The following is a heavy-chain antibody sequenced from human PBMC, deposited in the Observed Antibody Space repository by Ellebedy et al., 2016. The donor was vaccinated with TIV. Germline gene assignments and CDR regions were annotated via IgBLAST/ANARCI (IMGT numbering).Heavy chain of an antibody. CDR3: ASLTGTTGSDAFDI. D-gene: IGHD1-20*01. Sequence: AASVKVPCKASGGTFSSYAISWVRQAPGQGLEWMGRIIPILGIANYAQKFQGRVTITADKSTSTAYMELSSLRSEDTAVYYCASLTGTTGSDAFDIWGQGTMVTVSS. V-gene: IGHV1-69*04. J-gene: IGHJ3*02. CDR2: IIPILGIA. CDR1: GGTFSSYA.